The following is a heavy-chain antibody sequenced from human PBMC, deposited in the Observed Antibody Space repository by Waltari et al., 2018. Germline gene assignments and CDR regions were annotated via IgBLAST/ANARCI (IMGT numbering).Heavy chain of an antibody. CDR2: IYYSWST. J-gene: IGHJ6*02. D-gene: IGHD6-13*01. CDR3: ASGGHSSSWYHRYYYYGMDV. V-gene: IGHV4-59*01. CDR1: GGSISSYY. Sequence: VQLQESGPGLVKPSETLSLTCTVSGGSISSYYWSWIRQPPGKGLEWIWYIYYSWSTNYNPSLKSRVTISVDTSKNQFSLKLSSVTAADTAVYYCASGGHSSSWYHRYYYYGMDVWGQGTTVTVSS.